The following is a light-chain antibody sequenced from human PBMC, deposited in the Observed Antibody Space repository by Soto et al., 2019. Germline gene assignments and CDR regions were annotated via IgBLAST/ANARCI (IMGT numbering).Light chain of an antibody. CDR1: SSNIGSNY. CDR3: AAWDDSLTGWV. CDR2: RNN. Sequence: QSVLTQPHSASGSPGQRVTISCSGSSSNIGSNYVYWYQQLPGTAPKLLIYRNNHRPSGVPDRVSGSKSGTSASLAISGLRSEDEADYYCAAWDDSLTGWVCLGGTKLTVL. V-gene: IGLV1-47*01. J-gene: IGLJ3*02.